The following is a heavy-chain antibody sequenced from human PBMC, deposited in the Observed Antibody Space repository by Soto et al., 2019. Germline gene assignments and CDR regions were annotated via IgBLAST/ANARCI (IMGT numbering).Heavy chain of an antibody. Sequence: QVQLVESGGGVVQPGRPLRLSCAASGFSFSSYGMHWVRQAPGKGLEWVAGILDDGSDKDYTDAVKGRFTISRDNSKNTLYLEMNSLKAEETAVYYCARDDDYGANGLDYWGQGTLVPVSS. CDR1: GFSFSSYG. D-gene: IGHD4-17*01. V-gene: IGHV3-33*01. J-gene: IGHJ4*02. CDR2: ILDDGSDK. CDR3: ARDDDYGANGLDY.